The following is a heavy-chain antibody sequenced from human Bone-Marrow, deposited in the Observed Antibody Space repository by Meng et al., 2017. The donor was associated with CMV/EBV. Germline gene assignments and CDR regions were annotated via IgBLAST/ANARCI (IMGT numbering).Heavy chain of an antibody. V-gene: IGHV3-23*01. CDR2: ISGSGGSK. CDR3: AKDLTAAAGTNY. Sequence: AASGFSFSSYAMSWVRQAPGKGLEWVSAISGSGGSKYYADSVKGRFTISRDNSKNTLYLQMNSLRAEDTAVYYCAKDLTAAAGTNYWGQGTLVTVSS. J-gene: IGHJ4*02. D-gene: IGHD6-13*01. CDR1: GFSFSSYA.